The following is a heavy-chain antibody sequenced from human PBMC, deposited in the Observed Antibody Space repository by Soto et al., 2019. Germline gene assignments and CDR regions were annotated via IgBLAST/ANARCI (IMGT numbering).Heavy chain of an antibody. J-gene: IGHJ4*02. V-gene: IGHV3-30*03. D-gene: IGHD3-22*01. CDR3: ARDLDYYDSSGYYHYFDY. Sequence: GGSLRLSCADSGFTFTDYGMHWVRQAPGKGLEWVAVISYDGSNKYYADSVKGRFTISRDNSKNTLYLQMNSLRAEDTAVYYCARDLDYYDSSGYYHYFDYWGQGTLVTVSS. CDR1: GFTFTDYG. CDR2: ISYDGSNK.